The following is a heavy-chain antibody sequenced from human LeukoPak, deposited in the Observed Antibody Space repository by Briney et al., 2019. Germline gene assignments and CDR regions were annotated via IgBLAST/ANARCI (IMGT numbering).Heavy chain of an antibody. CDR3: ARHWVVTPNY. J-gene: IGHJ4*02. D-gene: IGHD4-23*01. CDR1: GGSVSNSSYY. Sequence: SETLSLTCIVSGGSVSNSSYYWGWIRQPPGTGLEWIGSIYYSGSAYYNPSLKSRVTISVDTSKNQFSLKLTSVTAADTAVYYCARHWVVTPNYWGQGTLVTVSS. V-gene: IGHV4-39*01. CDR2: IYYSGSA.